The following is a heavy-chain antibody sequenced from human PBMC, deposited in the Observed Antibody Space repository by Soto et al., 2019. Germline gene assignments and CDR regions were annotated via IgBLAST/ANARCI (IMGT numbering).Heavy chain of an antibody. CDR2: ISGSGGST. D-gene: IGHD2-2*01. Sequence: SLRLSCAASGFTFSSYAMSWVRQAPGKGLEWVSAISGSGGSTYYADSVKGRFTISRDNSKNTLYLQMNSLRAEDTAVYYCAKDLGYCSSTSCYEYFDYWGQGTLVTVSS. CDR3: AKDLGYCSSTSCYEYFDY. V-gene: IGHV3-23*01. CDR1: GFTFSSYA. J-gene: IGHJ4*02.